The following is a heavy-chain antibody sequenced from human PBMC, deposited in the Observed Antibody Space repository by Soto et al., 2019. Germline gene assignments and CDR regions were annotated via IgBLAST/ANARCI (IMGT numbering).Heavy chain of an antibody. CDR3: TTDPPYYGSGSSIQYNWFDP. J-gene: IGHJ5*02. D-gene: IGHD3-10*01. Sequence: GGSLRLTCAASGFTFSNAWMNWVRQAPGKGLEWVGRIKSKTDGGTTDYAAPVKGRFTISRDDSKNTLYLQMNSLKTEDTAVYYCTTDPPYYGSGSSIQYNWFDPWGQGTLVTVSS. CDR1: GFTFSNAW. CDR2: IKSKTDGGTT. V-gene: IGHV3-15*07.